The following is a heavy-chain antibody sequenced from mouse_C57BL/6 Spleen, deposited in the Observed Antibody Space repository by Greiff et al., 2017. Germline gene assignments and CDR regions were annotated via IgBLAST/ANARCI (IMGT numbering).Heavy chain of an antibody. V-gene: IGHV1-69*01. Sequence: VQLQQPGAELVMPGASVKLSCKASGYTFTSYWMHWVKQRPGQGLEWIGEIDPSDSYTNYNQKFKGKSTLTVDKSSSTAYMQLSSLTSEDSAVYYCASAYYSHFDYWGQGTTLTVSS. CDR1: GYTFTSYW. J-gene: IGHJ2*01. CDR2: IDPSDSYT. CDR3: ASAYYSHFDY. D-gene: IGHD2-12*01.